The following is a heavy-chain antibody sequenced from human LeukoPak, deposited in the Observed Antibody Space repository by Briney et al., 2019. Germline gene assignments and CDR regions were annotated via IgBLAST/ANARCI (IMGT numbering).Heavy chain of an antibody. Sequence: GASVKVSCKASGYTFTSYAMHWVRQAPGQRLEWMGWINAGNGNTKYSQKFQGRVTITRDTSASTAYMELSSLRSEDTAVYYCARVIVSSGPRARPYYYGMDVWGQGTTVTVSS. J-gene: IGHJ6*02. V-gene: IGHV1-3*01. CDR2: INAGNGNT. CDR1: GYTFTSYA. CDR3: ARVIVSSGPRARPYYYGMDV. D-gene: IGHD3-22*01.